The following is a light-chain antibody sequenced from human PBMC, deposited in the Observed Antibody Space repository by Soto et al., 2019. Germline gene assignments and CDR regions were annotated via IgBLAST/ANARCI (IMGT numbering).Light chain of an antibody. Sequence: EIVLTQSPAIPSLSPGERATLSCRASQSVSSYLAWYQQKPGQAPRLLIYDASNRATGIPARFSGSGSGTDFTLTISSLEPDDFAVYYCQQRSNQSTLGPGT. CDR3: QQRSNQST. V-gene: IGKV3-11*01. CDR2: DAS. J-gene: IGKJ3*01. CDR1: QSVSSY.